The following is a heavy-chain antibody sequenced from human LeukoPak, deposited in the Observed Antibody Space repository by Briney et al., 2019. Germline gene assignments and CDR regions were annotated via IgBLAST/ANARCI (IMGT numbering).Heavy chain of an antibody. V-gene: IGHV1-8*01. Sequence: GASVKVSCKASGYTFTSYDINWVRQATGQGLEWMGWMNPNSGNTGYAQKFQGRVTMTRNTSISTAYMELSSLRSEDTDVYYCARVTGDQYSGYEYYFDDWGEGTLVTVSS. D-gene: IGHD5-12*01. J-gene: IGHJ4*02. CDR3: ARVTGDQYSGYEYYFDD. CDR1: GYTFTSYD. CDR2: MNPNSGNT.